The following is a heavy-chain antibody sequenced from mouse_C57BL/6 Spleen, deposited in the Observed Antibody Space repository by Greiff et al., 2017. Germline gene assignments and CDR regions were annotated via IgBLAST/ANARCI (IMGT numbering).Heavy chain of an antibody. CDR3: ARRMIYEGTYSALDY. J-gene: IGHJ4*01. V-gene: IGHV1-82*01. CDR1: GYAFSSSW. CDR2: IYPGDGDT. Sequence: QVQLQQSGPELVKPGASVKISCKASGYAFSSSWMNWVKQRPGQGLEWIGRIYPGDGDTNYNGKFKGKATLTADKSSSTAYMQLSSLTSEDSAVYVCARRMIYEGTYSALDYWGQGTSGTVSS. D-gene: IGHD2-1*01.